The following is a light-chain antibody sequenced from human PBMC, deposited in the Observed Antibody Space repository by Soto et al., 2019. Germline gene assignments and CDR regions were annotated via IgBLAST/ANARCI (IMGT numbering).Light chain of an antibody. Sequence: DIQMTQSPSSLSASVGDRVTITCRASQSISSYLNWYQQKPGKAPNLLIYAASSLQSGVPSRFSGSGSGTDFTLTISSLQPEDFATYYCQQSYSTPPTFGQGNKVEIK. CDR1: QSISSY. CDR3: QQSYSTPPT. V-gene: IGKV1-39*01. CDR2: AAS. J-gene: IGKJ1*01.